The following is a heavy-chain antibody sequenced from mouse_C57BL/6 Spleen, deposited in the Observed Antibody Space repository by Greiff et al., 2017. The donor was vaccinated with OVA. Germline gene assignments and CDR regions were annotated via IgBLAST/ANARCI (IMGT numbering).Heavy chain of an antibody. J-gene: IGHJ2*01. V-gene: IGHV1-64*01. Sequence: QVQLQQPGAELVKPGASVKLSCKASGYTFTSYWMHWVKQRPGQGLEWIGMIHPNSGSTNYNEKFKSKATLTVDKSSSTAYMQLSSLTSEDSAVYYCARSRTTVVATEGVDYWGQGTTLTVSS. CDR2: IHPNSGST. CDR1: GYTFTSYW. D-gene: IGHD1-1*01. CDR3: ARSRTTVVATEGVDY.